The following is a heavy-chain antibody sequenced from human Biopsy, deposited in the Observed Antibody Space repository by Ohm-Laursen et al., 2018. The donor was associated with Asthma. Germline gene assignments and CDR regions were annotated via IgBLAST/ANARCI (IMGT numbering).Heavy chain of an antibody. CDR1: GFVFRSHA. CDR3: AREGVAGTHIED. J-gene: IGHJ4*02. CDR2: ISYDGSSI. D-gene: IGHD6-19*01. Sequence: SLRLSCSASGFVFRSHAMHWVRQAPGKGLEWAAVISYDGSSIYYADSVKGRFTISRDNSKNTLSLQMNSLTAEDTAVYYCAREGVAGTHIEDWGQGTLVTVSS. V-gene: IGHV3-30-3*01.